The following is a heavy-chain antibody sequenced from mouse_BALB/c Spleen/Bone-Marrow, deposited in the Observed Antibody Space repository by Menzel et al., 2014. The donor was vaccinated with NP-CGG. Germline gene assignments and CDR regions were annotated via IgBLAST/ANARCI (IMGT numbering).Heavy chain of an antibody. CDR3: ARMHYYGYVAY. D-gene: IGHD1-2*01. CDR2: INPDSSTI. CDR1: GFDFSRYW. V-gene: IGHV4-1*02. J-gene: IGHJ3*01. Sequence: EVQVVESGGGRMQPGGSLKLSCADSGFDFSRYWMSWVRQAPGKGLEWIGEINPDSSTINYTPSLKDKFIISRDNAKNTLYLQMSKVRSEDTALYYCARMHYYGYVAYWGQGTLVTVSA.